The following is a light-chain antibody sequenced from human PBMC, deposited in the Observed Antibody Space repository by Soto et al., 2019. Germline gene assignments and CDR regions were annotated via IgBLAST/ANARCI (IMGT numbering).Light chain of an antibody. J-gene: IGKJ1*01. Sequence: EIQMTQSPSTLSASIGDRVTITCRASQNINVWLAWYQQKPGKDPKFLIYQASTLQSGVPSRFSGSGSGTEFTLTISSLQPDDFATYYCQQHEAYPRTFGQGTKVEIK. CDR3: QQHEAYPRT. CDR1: QNINVW. V-gene: IGKV1-5*03. CDR2: QAS.